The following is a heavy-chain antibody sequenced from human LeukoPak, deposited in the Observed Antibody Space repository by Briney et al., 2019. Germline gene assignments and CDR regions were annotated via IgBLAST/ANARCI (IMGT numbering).Heavy chain of an antibody. CDR2: MYYSGST. J-gene: IGHJ4*02. CDR1: GGSISSSTYY. D-gene: IGHD1-1*01. V-gene: IGHV4-39*01. Sequence: SETLSLTCTVSGGSISSSTYYWGWIRKRAGKGLEWIGSMYYSGSTYYDPSLKSRVTISVDTSKNQFSLKLRSVTAADTAVYDCANRYNWNAIFDYWAQGILVTVSS. CDR3: ANRYNWNAIFDY.